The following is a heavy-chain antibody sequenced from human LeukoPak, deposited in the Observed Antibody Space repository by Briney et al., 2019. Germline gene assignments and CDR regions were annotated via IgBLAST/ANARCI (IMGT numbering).Heavy chain of an antibody. J-gene: IGHJ3*02. CDR3: ARDQGSWSIAAHLDAFDI. V-gene: IGHV3-74*03. Sequence: GGSLRLSCAASGFTFSNTWMHWVRQAPGKGLVWVSRIHSDGISTTYADSVKGRFTISRDNAKNTLYLQMNSLRAEDTAVYYCARDQGSWSIAAHLDAFDIWGQGTMVTVSS. CDR2: IHSDGIST. CDR1: GFTFSNTW. D-gene: IGHD6-6*01.